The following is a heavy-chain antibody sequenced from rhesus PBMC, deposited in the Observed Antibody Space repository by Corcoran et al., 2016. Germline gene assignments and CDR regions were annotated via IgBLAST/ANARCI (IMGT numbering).Heavy chain of an antibody. CDR3: ARDGSMKTVTTPYDY. CDR2: IYGTGGGT. Sequence: QVQLQESGPGLVKPSETLSLTCAVSGGSISDDSYWSWIRQPPGKGLEWLWYIYGTGGGTNNNPSLKNRVTSSRDTSKNQFSLKLSSVTAADTAVYYCARDGSMKTVTTPYDYWGQGVRVTVSS. J-gene: IGHJ4*01. D-gene: IGHD4-23*01. V-gene: IGHV4-106*01. CDR1: GGSISDDSY.